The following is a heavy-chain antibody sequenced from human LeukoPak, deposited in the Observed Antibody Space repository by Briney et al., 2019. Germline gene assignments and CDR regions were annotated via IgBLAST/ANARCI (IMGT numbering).Heavy chain of an antibody. V-gene: IGHV3-7*01. Sequence: KPGGSLRLSCAVSGLPFSNHWMTWVRQAPGKGLERVANINQDGSEKYYADSVKGRFSISRDNAKSSLYLQMNSLRVEDTAMYFCAREGYGDYHIWGQGTIVTVSS. CDR1: GLPFSNHW. CDR3: AREGYGDYHI. J-gene: IGHJ3*02. D-gene: IGHD4-17*01. CDR2: INQDGSEK.